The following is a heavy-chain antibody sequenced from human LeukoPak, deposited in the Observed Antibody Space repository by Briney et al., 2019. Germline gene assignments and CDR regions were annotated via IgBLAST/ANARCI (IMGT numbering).Heavy chain of an antibody. CDR1: GLTFSSYW. CDR2: IKQDGSEK. D-gene: IGHD2-2*01. V-gene: IGHV3-7*03. Sequence: PGWSLRLSCAASGLTFSSYWMSWIRQAPGKGLEWVANIKQDGSEKYYVDSVKGRFTISRDNAKNSLYLQMNSLRAEDTAVYYWATSVVVPAATTYYGMDVWGKGTTVTVSS. CDR3: ATSVVVPAATTYYGMDV. J-gene: IGHJ6*04.